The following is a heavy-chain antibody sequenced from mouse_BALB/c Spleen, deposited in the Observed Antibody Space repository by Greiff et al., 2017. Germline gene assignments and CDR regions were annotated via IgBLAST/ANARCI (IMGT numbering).Heavy chain of an antibody. CDR3: AREDYLGAMDY. CDR1: GFSLTSYG. D-gene: IGHD3-1*01. CDR2: IWAGGST. V-gene: IGHV2-9*02. Sequence: QVQLKESGPGLVAPSQSLSISCTVSGFSLTSYGVHWVRQPPGKGLEWLGVIWAGGSTNYNSALMSRLSISKDNSKGQVFLKMNSLQTDDTAMYCCAREDYLGAMDYWGQGTSVTVSS. J-gene: IGHJ4*01.